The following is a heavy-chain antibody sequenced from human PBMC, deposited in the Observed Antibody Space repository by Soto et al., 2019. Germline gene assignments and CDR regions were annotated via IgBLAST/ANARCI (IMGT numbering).Heavy chain of an antibody. J-gene: IGHJ5*02. V-gene: IGHV4-31*03. Sequence: PSETLSLTCTVSGGSISSGVYYWSWIRQHPGKGLEWIGYIYYSGSTYYNPSLKSRVTISVDTSKNQFSLKLSSVTAADTAVYYCARASSTRGYSYGYWFDPWGQGTLVTVS. CDR1: GGSISSGVYY. CDR2: IYYSGST. CDR3: ARASSTRGYSYGYWFDP. D-gene: IGHD5-18*01.